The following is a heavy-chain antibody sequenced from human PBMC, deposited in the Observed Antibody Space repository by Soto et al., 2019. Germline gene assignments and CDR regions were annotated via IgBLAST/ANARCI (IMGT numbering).Heavy chain of an antibody. V-gene: IGHV4-59*01. CDR1: GASISAYY. CDR3: ARYYDFWSGYYWFDP. J-gene: IGHJ5*02. D-gene: IGHD3-3*01. Sequence: SETLSLTCTVSGASISAYYWSWIPQPPGKGLEWIGYIYYTGSTNYNPSLQSRVTISVDTSKNQFSLKLNSVTAADTAVYYCARYYDFWSGYYWFDPWGQGTLVTVS. CDR2: IYYTGST.